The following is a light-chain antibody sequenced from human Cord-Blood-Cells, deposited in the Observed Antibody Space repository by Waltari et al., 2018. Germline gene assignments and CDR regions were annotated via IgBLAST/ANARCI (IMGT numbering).Light chain of an antibody. V-gene: IGLV3-1*01. CDR3: QAWDSSTDHPGDVV. CDR1: KLGDKY. J-gene: IGLJ2*01. Sequence: SYELTQPPSVSVSPGQTASITCSGDKLGDKYACWYQQKPGQSPVLVIYQDSKRPSGIPERFSGSNSGNTATLTISGTQAMDEADYSCQAWDSSTDHPGDVVFGGGTKLTVL. CDR2: QDS.